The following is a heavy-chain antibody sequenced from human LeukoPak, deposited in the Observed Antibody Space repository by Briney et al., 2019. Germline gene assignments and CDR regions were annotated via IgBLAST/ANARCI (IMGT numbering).Heavy chain of an antibody. J-gene: IGHJ4*02. D-gene: IGHD6-19*01. CDR3: ARGISSGWDLYFDY. CDR1: GGSISSYY. CDR2: IYYSGST. V-gene: IGHV4-59*01. Sequence: PSETLSLTCTVSGGSISSYYWCWIRQPPGKGLEWIGYIYYSGSTNYNPSLKSRVTISVDTSKNQFSLKLSSVTAADTAVYYCARGISSGWDLYFDYWGQGTLVTVSS.